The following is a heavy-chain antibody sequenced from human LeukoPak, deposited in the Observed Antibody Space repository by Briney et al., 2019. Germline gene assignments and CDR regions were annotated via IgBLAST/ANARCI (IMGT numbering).Heavy chain of an antibody. CDR2: IYYSGGT. Sequence: PSETLSLTCTVSGGSISSSSYYWGWIRQPPGKGLEWVGSIYYSGGTYCNPSLKSRVTISVDTSRNQFSLKLSSVTAADTAVYYCARHYGGSSWSLDYWGQGTLVTVSS. CDR3: ARHYGGSSWSLDY. CDR1: GGSISSSSYY. V-gene: IGHV4-39*01. J-gene: IGHJ4*02. D-gene: IGHD6-13*01.